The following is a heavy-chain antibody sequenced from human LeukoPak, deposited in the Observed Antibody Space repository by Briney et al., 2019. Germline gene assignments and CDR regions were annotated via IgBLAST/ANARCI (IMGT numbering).Heavy chain of an antibody. CDR2: IYYSGST. Sequence: PSETLSLTCTVSGGSICSYYWSWIRQPPGKGLEWIGYIYYSGSTNYNPSLKSRVTISVDTSKNQFSLKLSSVTAADTAVYYCARLSGYYTNYMDVWGKGTTVTVSS. J-gene: IGHJ6*03. D-gene: IGHD3-3*01. CDR1: GGSICSYY. CDR3: ARLSGYYTNYMDV. V-gene: IGHV4-59*01.